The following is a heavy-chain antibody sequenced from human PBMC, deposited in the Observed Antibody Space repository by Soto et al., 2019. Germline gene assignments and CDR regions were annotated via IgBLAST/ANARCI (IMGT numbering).Heavy chain of an antibody. V-gene: IGHV1-3*01. D-gene: IGHD2-15*01. CDR1: GYTFTSYA. J-gene: IGHJ3*02. CDR2: INAGNGNT. CDR3: ARSRRVADAFHI. Sequence: ASVKVSCKASGYTFTSYAMHWVRQAPGQRLEWMGWINAGNGNTKYSQKFQGRVTITRDTSASTAYMELSSLRSEDTAVYYCARSRRVADAFHIRGQGTMVTVSS.